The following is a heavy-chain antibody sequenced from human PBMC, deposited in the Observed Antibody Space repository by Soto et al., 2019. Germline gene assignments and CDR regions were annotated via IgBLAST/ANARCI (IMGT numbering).Heavy chain of an antibody. D-gene: IGHD2-15*01. CDR3: ARHITYCSAGSCYTDFPYYGMDV. Sequence: QLQLQGSAPGLVKPSKTLSLTCTVSGGSISSGSSYWGWIRQPPGKGLGWIGGIFYSGSTYYNPALKSRVTVTVDTSKNQFSLTLSYVTAADTAVYYCARHITYCSAGSCYTDFPYYGMDVWGQGTTVTVSS. CDR2: IFYSGST. V-gene: IGHV4-39*01. CDR1: GGSISSGSSY. J-gene: IGHJ6*02.